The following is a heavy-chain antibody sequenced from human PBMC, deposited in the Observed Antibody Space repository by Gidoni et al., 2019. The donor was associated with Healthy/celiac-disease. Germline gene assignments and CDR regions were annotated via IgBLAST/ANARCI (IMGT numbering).Heavy chain of an antibody. V-gene: IGHV4-38-2*02. J-gene: IGHJ4*02. CDR3: VMYDFWSGPIPD. CDR2: IYHSGST. Sequence: QVQLQESGPGLVKPSETLSLTCTVSGYSISSGYYWVWIRQPPGKGLAWIGSIYHSGSTYYNPSLKRRVTISVDTSKNQFSLKLSSVTAADTAVYYCVMYDFWSGPIPDWGQGTLVTVSS. CDR1: GYSISSGYY. D-gene: IGHD3-3*01.